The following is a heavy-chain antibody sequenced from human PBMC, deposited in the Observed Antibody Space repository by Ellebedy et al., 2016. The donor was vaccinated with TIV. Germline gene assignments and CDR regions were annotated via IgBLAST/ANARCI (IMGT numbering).Heavy chain of an antibody. V-gene: IGHV3-30-3*01. CDR3: VRGQPSGVGAPY. J-gene: IGHJ4*02. CDR2: VSYDGTIK. D-gene: IGHD1-26*01. Sequence: GESLKISCTASGFTFSSYTMHWVRQAPGKGLEWVAVVSYDGTIKFYADSVKGRFTISRDNSNNTLHRQMNSLRAEDTAMYYCVRGQPSGVGAPYWGQGTRVTVSS. CDR1: GFTFSSYT.